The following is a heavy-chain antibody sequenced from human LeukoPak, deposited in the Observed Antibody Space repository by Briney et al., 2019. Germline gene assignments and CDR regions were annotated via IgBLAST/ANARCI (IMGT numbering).Heavy chain of an antibody. D-gene: IGHD3-3*01. CDR3: ARGGLYYDFWSGYSRDNWFDP. CDR1: GESFSGYY. J-gene: IGHJ5*02. CDR2: INHSGST. V-gene: IGHV4-34*01. Sequence: KPSETLSLTCAVYGESFSGYYWSWIRQPPGKGLEWIGEINHSGSTNYNPSLKSRVTISVDTSKNQFSLKLSSVTAADTAVYYCARGGLYYDFWSGYSRDNWFDPWGQGTLVTVSS.